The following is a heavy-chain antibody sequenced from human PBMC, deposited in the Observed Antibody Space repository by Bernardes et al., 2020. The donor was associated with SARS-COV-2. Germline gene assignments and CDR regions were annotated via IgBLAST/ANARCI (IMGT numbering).Heavy chain of an antibody. CDR3: ARAPGDGMDV. V-gene: IGHV3-48*01. CDR1: GFIVFDYN. CDR2: LTHTTTIT. J-gene: IGHJ6*02. D-gene: IGHD3-10*01. Sequence: GGSLRLSCAASGFIVFDYNINWVRQAPGKGLEWISYLTHTTTITMYADSVKGRFTISRDNSKNTLYLQMNSLRAEDTAVYYCARAPGDGMDVWGQGTTVTVSS.